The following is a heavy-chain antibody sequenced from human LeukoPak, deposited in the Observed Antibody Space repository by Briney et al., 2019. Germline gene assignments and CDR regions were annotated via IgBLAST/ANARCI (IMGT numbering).Heavy chain of an antibody. J-gene: IGHJ4*02. CDR2: ISGSGGRT. V-gene: IGHV3-23*01. CDR1: GFTFSTYA. CDR3: ARHLSGITGYTYGRGIDY. D-gene: IGHD5-18*01. Sequence: GGSLRLSCAASGFTFSTYAMTWVRQAPGKGLEWVSAISGSGGRTYYADSVKGRFTISRDNSKNTLNLQMNSLGAEDTAVYCCARHLSGITGYTYGRGIDYWGQGTLLTVSS.